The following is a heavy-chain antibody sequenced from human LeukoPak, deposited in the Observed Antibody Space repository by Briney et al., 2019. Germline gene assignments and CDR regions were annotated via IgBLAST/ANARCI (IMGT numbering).Heavy chain of an antibody. Sequence: ASVKVSCKASGGTFSTYYAISWVRQAPGQGLEWMGGIIPIFGTANYAQKFQGRVTITADESTSTAYMELSSLRSEDTAVYYCASAIRGRAYYAPLGEGWYFDLWGRGTLVTVSS. J-gene: IGHJ2*01. CDR2: IIPIFGTA. CDR3: ASAIRGRAYYAPLGEGWYFDL. V-gene: IGHV1-69*13. CDR1: GGTFSTYYA. D-gene: IGHD2/OR15-2a*01.